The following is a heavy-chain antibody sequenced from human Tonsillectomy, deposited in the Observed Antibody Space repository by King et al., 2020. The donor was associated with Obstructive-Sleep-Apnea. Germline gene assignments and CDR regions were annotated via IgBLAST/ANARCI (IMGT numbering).Heavy chain of an antibody. CDR2: LKNDGGGK. V-gene: IGHV3-7*01. CDR3: ARDYGGNSPY. J-gene: IGHJ4*02. CDR1: GFTFITYW. Sequence: VQLVESGGGLVQPGGSLRLSCAASGFTFITYWMSWVRQAPGEGLEWWANLKNDGGGKHIVDSLKGRFTISRDNAKTSLYLQMNSLRAEDTAVYYCARDYGGNSPYWGQGTLVTVSS. D-gene: IGHD4-23*01.